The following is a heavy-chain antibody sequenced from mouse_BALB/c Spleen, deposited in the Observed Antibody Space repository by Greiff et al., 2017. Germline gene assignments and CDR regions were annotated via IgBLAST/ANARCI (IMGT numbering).Heavy chain of an antibody. CDR1: GFTFSSYA. J-gene: IGHJ4*01. CDR2: ISSGGST. CDR3: ARGKDYYGSSYDAMDY. Sequence: EVHLVESGGDLVKPGGSLKLSCAASGFTFSSYAMSWVRQTPEKRLEWVASISSGGSTYYPDSVKGRFTISRDNARNILYLQMSSLRSEDTAMYYCARGKDYYGSSYDAMDYWGQGTSVTVSS. V-gene: IGHV5-6-5*01. D-gene: IGHD1-1*01.